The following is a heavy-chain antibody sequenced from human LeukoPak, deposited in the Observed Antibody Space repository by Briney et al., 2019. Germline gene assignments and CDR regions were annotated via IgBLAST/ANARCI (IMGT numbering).Heavy chain of an antibody. J-gene: IGHJ4*02. Sequence: PSETLSLTCTVSGGSISSYYWSWIRQPPGKGLEWIGYISYTGSTNFNPSLKSRVALSVDTSKNQFSLQLSSVTAADTAVYYCARHLDYYGSGSYEYRGQGTLVTVSS. D-gene: IGHD3-10*01. CDR1: GGSISSYY. CDR3: ARHLDYYGSGSYEY. CDR2: ISYTGST. V-gene: IGHV4-59*01.